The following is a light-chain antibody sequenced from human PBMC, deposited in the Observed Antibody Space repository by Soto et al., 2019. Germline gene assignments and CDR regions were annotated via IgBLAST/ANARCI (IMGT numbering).Light chain of an antibody. CDR3: QQSYSTSWT. J-gene: IGKJ1*01. Sequence: DIQMTQSPSSLSASVGDRVIITCRASQSISNYLNWYQQKPWKAPKLLIYAASSLQSGVPSRFSGSGSGTDFTLTISSLQPEDFATYYCQQSYSTSWTFGQGTKVEIK. CDR2: AAS. V-gene: IGKV1-39*01. CDR1: QSISNY.